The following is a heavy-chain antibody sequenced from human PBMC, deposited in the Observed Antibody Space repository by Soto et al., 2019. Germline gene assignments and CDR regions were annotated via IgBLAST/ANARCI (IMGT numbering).Heavy chain of an antibody. J-gene: IGHJ5*02. V-gene: IGHV4-34*01. CDR3: ARGDTATSIHWFDP. Sequence: SETLSLTCAVYGGSFSGYYWSWIRQPPGKGLEWIGEINHSGSTNYNPSLKSRVTISVDTSKNQFSLKLSSVTAADTAVYYCARGDTATSIHWFDPWGQGTLVTVSS. D-gene: IGHD5-18*01. CDR1: GGSFSGYY. CDR2: INHSGST.